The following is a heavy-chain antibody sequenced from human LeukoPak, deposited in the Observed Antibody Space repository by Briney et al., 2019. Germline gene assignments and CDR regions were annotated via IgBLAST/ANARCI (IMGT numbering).Heavy chain of an antibody. Sequence: PGGSLRLSCAASGFTFSGYGMNWVRQAPGKGLDWVSGIPSSGGSTYYADSVKGRFTISRDNSKNTLFLQMNSLRADDTAVYYCVKVRLETIGGGGFDYWGQGTLVTVSS. D-gene: IGHD1-1*01. CDR3: VKVRLETIGGGGFDY. V-gene: IGHV3-23*01. J-gene: IGHJ4*02. CDR1: GFTFSGYG. CDR2: IPSSGGST.